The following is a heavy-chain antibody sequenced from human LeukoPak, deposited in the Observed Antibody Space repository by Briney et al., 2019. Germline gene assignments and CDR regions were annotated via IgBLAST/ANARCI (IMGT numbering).Heavy chain of an antibody. V-gene: IGHV3-30*02. CDR2: IRYDGSNK. CDR3: AKTLGSSRNY. D-gene: IGHD6-13*01. J-gene: IGHJ4*02. CDR1: GFTFSTYP. Sequence: GGSLRLSCAASGFTFSTYPMHWVRQAPGKGLEWVAFIRYDGSNKYYADSVKGRFTISRDNSKNTLYLQMNSLRAEDTAVYYCAKTLGSSRNYWGQGTLVTVSS.